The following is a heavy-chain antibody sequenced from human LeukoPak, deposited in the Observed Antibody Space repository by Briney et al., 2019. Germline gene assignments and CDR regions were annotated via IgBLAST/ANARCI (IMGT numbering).Heavy chain of an antibody. D-gene: IGHD3-22*01. CDR2: ISASGGTT. V-gene: IGHV3-23*01. J-gene: IGHJ4*02. CDR3: AKDPTDFDSSGQTYFDY. Sequence: GSLRLSCAASGFTFDDYAMHWVRQAPGKGLEWVSGISASGGTTYYADSVKGRFTISRDNSKNTLVLQLNSLRAEDTAVYYCAKDPTDFDSSGQTYFDYWGQGTLATVSS. CDR1: GFTFDDYA.